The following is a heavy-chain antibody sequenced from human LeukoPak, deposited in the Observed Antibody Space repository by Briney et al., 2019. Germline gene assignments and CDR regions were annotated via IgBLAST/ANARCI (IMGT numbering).Heavy chain of an antibody. J-gene: IGHJ6*04. CDR2: ISSRMNSI. D-gene: IGHD2-15*01. CDR3: ARDQYCRCGSCSPRENYYYGMDV. V-gene: IGHV3-21*01. Sequence: GGSLRLSCAASGFTFRSYSMNWVRQAPGKGLEWISSISSRMNSIYYTDSVKGRFTISRNNAENSLYLQMNSLRVEDTAVYYCARDQYCRCGSCSPRENYYYGMDVWGKGTTVIVS. CDR1: GFTFRSYS.